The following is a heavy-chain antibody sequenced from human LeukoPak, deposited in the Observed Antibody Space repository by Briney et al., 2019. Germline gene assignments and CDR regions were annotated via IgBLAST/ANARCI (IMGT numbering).Heavy chain of an antibody. Sequence: GRSLRLSCTTSGFTFGDYAMSWVRQAPGKGREGVGFIRSKAYGGTTEYAASVKGRFTISRDDSRRIVYLQMNSLKTEDTAVYYCTREGRGSAAFDYWGQGTLVTVSS. V-gene: IGHV3-49*04. CDR2: IRSKAYGGTT. J-gene: IGHJ4*02. D-gene: IGHD3-16*01. CDR3: TREGRGSAAFDY. CDR1: GFTFGDYA.